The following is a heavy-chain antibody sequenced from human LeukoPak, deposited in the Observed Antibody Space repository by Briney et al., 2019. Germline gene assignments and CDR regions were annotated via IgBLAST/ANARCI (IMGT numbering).Heavy chain of an antibody. CDR3: ARGSGYYYARYNWFDP. D-gene: IGHD3-22*01. J-gene: IGHJ5*02. V-gene: IGHV1-8*01. CDR1: GYTFTSYD. CDR2: MNPNSGNT. Sequence: ASVKVSCKASGYTFTSYDINWVRPATGQGLEWMGWMNPNSGNTGYAQKFQGRVTMTRNTSISTAYMELSSLRSEDTAVYYCARGSGYYYARYNWFDPWGQGTLVTVSS.